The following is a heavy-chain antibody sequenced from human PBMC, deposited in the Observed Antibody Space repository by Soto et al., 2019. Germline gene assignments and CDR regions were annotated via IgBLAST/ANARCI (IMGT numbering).Heavy chain of an antibody. J-gene: IGHJ6*03. CDR2: IWYDGSNK. V-gene: IGHV3-33*01. CDR1: GFTFSRYG. D-gene: IGHD2-15*01. Sequence: GGSLRLSCAASGFTFSRYGMHWVRQAPGKGLEWVAVIWYDGSNKWYADSVKGRFTISRDNSKNTLYLEMNSLRAEATAVYYCARVRGLYYYYMDVWGKGTTVTVSS. CDR3: ARVRGLYYYYMDV.